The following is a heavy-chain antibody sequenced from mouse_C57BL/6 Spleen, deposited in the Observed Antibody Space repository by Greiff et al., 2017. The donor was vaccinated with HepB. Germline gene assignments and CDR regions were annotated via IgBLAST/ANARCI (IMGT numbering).Heavy chain of an antibody. D-gene: IGHD2-12*01. V-gene: IGHV5-4*01. J-gene: IGHJ2*01. Sequence: EVQLVESGGGLVKPGGSLKLSCAASGFTFSSYAMSWVRQTPEKRLEWVATISDGGSYTYYPDNVKGRFTISRDNAKNNLYLQMSHLKSEDTAMYYCARDPRAPYYSFDYWGQGTTLTVSS. CDR1: GFTFSSYA. CDR2: ISDGGSYT. CDR3: ARDPRAPYYSFDY.